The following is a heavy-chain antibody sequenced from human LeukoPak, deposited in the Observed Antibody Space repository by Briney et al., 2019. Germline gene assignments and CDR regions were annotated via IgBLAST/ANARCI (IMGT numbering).Heavy chain of an antibody. CDR3: ARARGYCSSTSCVFDY. CDR2: ISSGSSYI. J-gene: IGHJ4*02. D-gene: IGHD2-2*01. CDR1: GFSFSDYN. Sequence: GGSLRLSCAASGFSFSDYNMNWVRQAPWKGLEWVSSISSGSSYIYYADSVKGRFTISRDNAKNSLYLQMNSLRAEDTAVYYCARARGYCSSTSCVFDYWGQGTLVTVSS. V-gene: IGHV3-21*06.